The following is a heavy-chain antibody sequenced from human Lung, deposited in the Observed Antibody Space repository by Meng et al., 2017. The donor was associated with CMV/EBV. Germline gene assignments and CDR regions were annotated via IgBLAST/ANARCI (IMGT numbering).Heavy chain of an antibody. V-gene: IGHV4-34*01. D-gene: IGHD2-2*01. CDR2: INHSGST. Sequence: AETLRLXCAAYGGSFSGYYWSWIRQPPGKGLEWIGEINHSGSTNYNPSLKSRVTISVDTSKNHFSLKLSSVTAADTAVYYCARGGYCSSTSCYAGRPFDYWGQGTLVXVSS. CDR1: GGSFSGYY. CDR3: ARGGYCSSTSCYAGRPFDY. J-gene: IGHJ4*02.